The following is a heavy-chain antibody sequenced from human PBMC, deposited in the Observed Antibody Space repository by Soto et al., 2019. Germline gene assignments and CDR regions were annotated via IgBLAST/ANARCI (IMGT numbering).Heavy chain of an antibody. CDR2: MYHDGNT. V-gene: IGHV4-38-2*02. D-gene: IGHD5-12*01. J-gene: IGHJ4*02. CDR1: CYSISSGCF. CDR3: ARESYSGYHSYDY. Sequence: SETLSLTCAASCYSISSGCFWGWIRQPPGKGLEWIANMYHDGNTHYNPSLKSRVTMSVDTSKNQFSLKLNSVTAADTAVYYCARESYSGYHSYDYWGQGILVTVSS.